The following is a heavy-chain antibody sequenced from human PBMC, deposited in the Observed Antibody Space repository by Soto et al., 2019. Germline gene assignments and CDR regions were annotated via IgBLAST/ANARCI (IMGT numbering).Heavy chain of an antibody. CDR3: AKGPYGEHSFCIYSLDV. Sequence: GGSLRLSCAASGFTFSSYAMSWVRQAPGKGLEWVSAISGSGGSTYYADSVKGRFTISRDNSKNTLYLQMNSLRAEDTAVYYCAKGPYGEHSFCIYSLDVLDPETSVPVS. J-gene: IGHJ6*02. CDR1: GFTFSSYA. D-gene: IGHD2-15*01. V-gene: IGHV3-23*01. CDR2: ISGSGGST.